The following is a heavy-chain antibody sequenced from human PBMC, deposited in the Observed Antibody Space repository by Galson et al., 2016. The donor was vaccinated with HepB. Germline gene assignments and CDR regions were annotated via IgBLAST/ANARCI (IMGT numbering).Heavy chain of an antibody. CDR2: IRSKAYGGTT. J-gene: IGHJ6*02. CDR3: TRDMGIAVAAADNYGMDV. Sequence: SLRLSCAASGFTFGDYVMRWFRQAPGKGLEWVGFIRSKAYGGTTEYAASVKGRFTISRDDSRSIAYLQMNSLKTEDTAVYFCTRDMGIAVAAADNYGMDVWGQGTTVTVSS. V-gene: IGHV3-49*03. CDR1: GFTFGDYV. D-gene: IGHD6-19*01.